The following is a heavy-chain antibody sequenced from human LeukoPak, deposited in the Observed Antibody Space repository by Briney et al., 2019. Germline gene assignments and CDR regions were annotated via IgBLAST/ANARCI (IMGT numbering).Heavy chain of an antibody. CDR2: IIPIFGTA. D-gene: IGHD6-6*01. J-gene: IGHJ4*02. Sequence: SVKVSCKASGGTFSSYAISWVRQAPGQGLEWMGGIIPIFGTANYAQKFQGRVTITTDDSTSTAYMELSSLRSEDTAVYYCARGGLSSSSGGFDYWGQGTLVTVSS. CDR1: GGTFSSYA. CDR3: ARGGLSSSSGGFDY. V-gene: IGHV1-69*05.